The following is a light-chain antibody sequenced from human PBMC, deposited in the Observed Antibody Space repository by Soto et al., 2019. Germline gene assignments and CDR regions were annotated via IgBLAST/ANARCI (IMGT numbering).Light chain of an antibody. CDR3: FSYTSSTAYV. V-gene: IGLV2-14*01. CDR1: SSDVGGYNY. Sequence: QSALTQPVSVSGSPGQSITISCTGTSSDVGGYNYVSWYQLHPGKAPKLMIYEVSNRPSGISNRFSASKSGNTASLTISGLQAEDEADYYCFSYTSSTAYVFGTGTKLTVL. CDR2: EVS. J-gene: IGLJ1*01.